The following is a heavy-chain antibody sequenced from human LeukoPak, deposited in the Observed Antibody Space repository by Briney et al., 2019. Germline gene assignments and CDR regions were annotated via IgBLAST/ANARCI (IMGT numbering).Heavy chain of an antibody. D-gene: IGHD1-1*01. CDR3: AREPSLYTDAFDI. J-gene: IGHJ3*02. Sequence: PGGSLRLSCAASGFNFDDYGMSWVRQAPGRGLEWVSGINWNGFSTTYADSVKGRFTISRDNAKTSLHLQLNSLRVEDSALYYCAREPSLYTDAFDIWGLGTMVTVSS. V-gene: IGHV3-20*04. CDR2: INWNGFST. CDR1: GFNFDDYG.